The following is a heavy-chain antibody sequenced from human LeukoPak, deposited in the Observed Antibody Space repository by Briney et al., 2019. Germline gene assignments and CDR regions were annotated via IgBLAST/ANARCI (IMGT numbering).Heavy chain of an antibody. CDR2: IKQDGSEK. CDR1: GFTFSSYW. J-gene: IGHJ4*02. V-gene: IGHV3-7*01. CDR3: ARERDGSSGYSDY. Sequence: PRGSPTDSCAASGFTFSSYWVSWVRQAPGKGLEWVANIKQDGSEKYYVDSVKGRFTISRDNAKNSLYLQMNSLRAEDTAVYYCARERDGSSGYSDYWGQGTLVTVSS. D-gene: IGHD6-19*01.